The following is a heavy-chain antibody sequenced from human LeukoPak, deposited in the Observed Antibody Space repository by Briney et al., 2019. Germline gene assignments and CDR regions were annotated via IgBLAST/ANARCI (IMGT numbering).Heavy chain of an antibody. CDR1: GFTFSNAW. V-gene: IGHV3-15*01. Sequence: GGSLRLSCAASGFTFSNAWMSWVRQAPGKGLEWVGRIKSKTDGGTTDYAAPVKGRFTISRDDSKNTLYLQMNSLKTEDTAVYYCIPFPVHCSSTSCRGQGTLVTVSS. CDR3: IPFPVHCSSTSC. CDR2: IKSKTDGGTT. J-gene: IGHJ4*02. D-gene: IGHD2-2*01.